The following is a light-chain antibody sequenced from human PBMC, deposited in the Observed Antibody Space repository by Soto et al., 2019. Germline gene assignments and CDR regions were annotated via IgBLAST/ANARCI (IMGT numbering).Light chain of an antibody. CDR3: QQYGSPLT. CDR2: GAS. CDR1: EPFNSPY. J-gene: IGKJ4*01. Sequence: VLTQSPATLSLSPGERATLSCTTNEPFNSPYLAWYQQKPGQAPRLLIYGASNRATGIPDRFSGSGSGADFTLTISSLEPEVFALYYCQQYGSPLTFGGGTKVEI. V-gene: IGKV3-20*01.